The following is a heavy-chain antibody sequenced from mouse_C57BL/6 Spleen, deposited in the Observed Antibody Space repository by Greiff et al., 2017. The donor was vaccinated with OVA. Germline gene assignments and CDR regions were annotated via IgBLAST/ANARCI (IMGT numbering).Heavy chain of an antibody. CDR3: ARFPRGRSYCDY. J-gene: IGHJ2*01. CDR2: IDPSDSYT. V-gene: IGHV1-69*01. Sequence: QVQLQQPGAELVMPGASVKLSCKASGYTFTSYWMHWVKQRPGQGLEWIGEIDPSDSYTNYNQKFKGKSTLTVDKSSSTAYMQLSSLTSEDSAVYYCARFPRGRSYCDYWGQGTTLTVSS. CDR1: GYTFTSYW.